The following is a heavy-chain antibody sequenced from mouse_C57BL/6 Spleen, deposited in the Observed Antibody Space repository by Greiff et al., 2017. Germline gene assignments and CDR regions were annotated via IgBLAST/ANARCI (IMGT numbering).Heavy chain of an antibody. CDR1: GYTFTSYW. V-gene: IGHV1-69*01. CDR3: ARLYAMDY. Sequence: VQLQQPGAELVMPGASVKLSCKASGYTFTSYWMHWVKQRPGQGLEWIGEIDPSDSYTNYNQKFKGKSTLTVDKSSSTAYMQLSSLTSEDSAVYYCARLYAMDYWGKGTSVTVSS. J-gene: IGHJ4*01. CDR2: IDPSDSYT.